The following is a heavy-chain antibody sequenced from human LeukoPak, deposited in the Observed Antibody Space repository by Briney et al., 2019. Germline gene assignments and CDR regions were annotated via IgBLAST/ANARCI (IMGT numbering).Heavy chain of an antibody. CDR2: ISSSSSYI. CDR3: ASSVEMATIRN. V-gene: IGHV3-21*01. CDR1: GFTFSSYS. D-gene: IGHD5-24*01. Sequence: GGSLRLSCAASGFTFSSYSMNWVRQAPGKGLEGVSSISSSSSYIYYADSVKGRFTISRDNAKNSLYLQMNSLRAEDTAVYYCASSVEMATIRNWGQGTLVTVSS. J-gene: IGHJ4*02.